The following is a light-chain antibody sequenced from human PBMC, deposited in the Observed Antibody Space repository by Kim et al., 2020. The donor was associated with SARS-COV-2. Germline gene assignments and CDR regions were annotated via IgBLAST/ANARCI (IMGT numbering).Light chain of an antibody. Sequence: SPGQRATLSCRASQGVSSGYLAWYQQKPRQAPTLLIYGASRRAPGIPDRFRGSGSGTDFSLTISRLEPEDFAVYYCQQYGSSPRPFGQGTK. V-gene: IGKV3-20*01. CDR1: QGVSSGY. J-gene: IGKJ1*01. CDR3: QQYGSSPRP. CDR2: GAS.